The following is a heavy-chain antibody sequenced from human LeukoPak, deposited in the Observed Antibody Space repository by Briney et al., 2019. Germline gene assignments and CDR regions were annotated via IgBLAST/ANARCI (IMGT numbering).Heavy chain of an antibody. CDR3: ARGGHASVDY. CDR2: IDSDGIT. J-gene: IGHJ4*02. V-gene: IGHV3-74*01. Sequence: PGGSLRLSCVASGFTFSNYWMHWVRQAPGKGLVWVSCIDSDGITRYADSVKGRFTISRDDAENTLYLQMNSLRAEDTAVYYCARGGHASVDYWGQGTLVTVSS. D-gene: IGHD3-10*01. CDR1: GFTFSNYW.